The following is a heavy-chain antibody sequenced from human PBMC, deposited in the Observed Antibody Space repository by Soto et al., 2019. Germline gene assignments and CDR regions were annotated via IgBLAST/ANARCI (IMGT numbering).Heavy chain of an antibody. J-gene: IGHJ4*02. V-gene: IGHV3-20*03. D-gene: IGHD6-13*01. CDR2: INWNGGST. CDR3: AREIAAAGTKYFDY. Sequence: SWVRQPPGKGLEWVSGINWNGGSTGYADSVKGRLTISRDNAKNSLYLQMNSLRAEDTALYYCAREIAAAGTKYFDYWGQGTLVTVSS.